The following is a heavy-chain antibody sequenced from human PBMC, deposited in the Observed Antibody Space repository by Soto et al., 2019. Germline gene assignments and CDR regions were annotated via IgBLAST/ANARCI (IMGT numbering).Heavy chain of an antibody. D-gene: IGHD3-10*01. CDR3: ARPAGGTYLAKFDY. CDR1: GFTFSSYG. J-gene: IGHJ4*02. CDR2: IWYDGSNK. Sequence: GGSLRLSCAASGFTFSSYGMHWVRQAPGKGLEWVAVIWYDGSNKYYADSVKGRFTISRDNSKNTLYLQMNSLRAEDTATYYCARPAGGTYLAKFDYWGQGTLVTVSS. V-gene: IGHV3-33*01.